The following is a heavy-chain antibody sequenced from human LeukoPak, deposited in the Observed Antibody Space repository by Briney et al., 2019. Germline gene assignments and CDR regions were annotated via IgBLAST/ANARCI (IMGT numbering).Heavy chain of an antibody. Sequence: ASVKVSCKASGYTFSNHGITWVRQAPGQGLEWMGWISAFNANTHYAQNFQGRVTMTTDASTSTAYMEVRGLISDDTAVYYCPRIVGSNHLYWYFDYWGQGALVTVSS. CDR1: GYTFSNHG. D-gene: IGHD3-16*01. CDR3: PRIVGSNHLYWYFDY. V-gene: IGHV1-18*01. J-gene: IGHJ4*02. CDR2: ISAFNANT.